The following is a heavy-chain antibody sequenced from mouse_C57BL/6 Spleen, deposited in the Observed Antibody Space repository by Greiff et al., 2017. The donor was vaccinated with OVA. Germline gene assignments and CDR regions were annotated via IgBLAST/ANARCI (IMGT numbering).Heavy chain of an antibody. Sequence: EVKLVESGGGLVKPGGSLKLSCAASGFTFSDYGMHWVRQAPEKGLEWVAYISSGSSTIYYADTVKGRFTISRDNAKNTLFLKMTSLRSKDTAVYYCARKVTTIVATDYWYFDVWGTGTTVTVSS. CDR1: GFTFSDYG. D-gene: IGHD1-1*01. CDR3: ARKVTTIVATDYWYFDV. CDR2: ISSGSSTI. V-gene: IGHV5-17*01. J-gene: IGHJ1*03.